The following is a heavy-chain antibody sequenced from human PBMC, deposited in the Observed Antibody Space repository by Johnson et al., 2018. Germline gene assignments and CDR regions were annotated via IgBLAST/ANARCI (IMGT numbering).Heavy chain of an antibody. D-gene: IGHD6-6*01. CDR2: IKKDGSEK. CDR1: GFTFSDYW. Sequence: VQLQESGGGFIQAGRSLRLSCGASGFTFSDYWMTWVRQAPGKGLEWVASIKKDGSEKYYVDSVKGRFTISRDNAKSSLSLQMDNLRAAETGVYFCVGARSSSSSHFYYYRDVWGKGTTVSVSS. J-gene: IGHJ6*03. V-gene: IGHV3-7*01. CDR3: VGARSSSSSHFYYYRDV.